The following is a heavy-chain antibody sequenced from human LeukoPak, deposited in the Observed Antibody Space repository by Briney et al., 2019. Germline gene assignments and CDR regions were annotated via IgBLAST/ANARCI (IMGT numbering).Heavy chain of an antibody. D-gene: IGHD2-15*01. Sequence: ASVKVSCKASSYTFTSYGISWVRQAPGQGLEWMGWISAYNGNTNYAQKLQGRVTMTTDTSTSTAYMELRSLRSDDTAVYYCARVFGYCSGGSCLYFQHWGQGTLVTVSS. CDR2: ISAYNGNT. J-gene: IGHJ1*01. CDR3: ARVFGYCSGGSCLYFQH. CDR1: SYTFTSYG. V-gene: IGHV1-18*01.